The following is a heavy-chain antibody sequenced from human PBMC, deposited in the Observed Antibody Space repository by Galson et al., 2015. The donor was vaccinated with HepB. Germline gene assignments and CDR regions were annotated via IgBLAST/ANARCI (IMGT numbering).Heavy chain of an antibody. CDR1: GYSFTSYW. J-gene: IGHJ6*02. Sequence: SGAEVKKPGESLKISCKGSGYSFTSYWIGWVRQMPGKGLEWMGIIYPGDSDTRYSPSFRGQVTISADKSISTAYLQWSSLKAPDTAMYYCARQGMRGWQQLVSSYGMDVWGQGTTVTVSS. D-gene: IGHD6-13*01. V-gene: IGHV5-51*01. CDR2: IYPGDSDT. CDR3: ARQGMRGWQQLVSSYGMDV.